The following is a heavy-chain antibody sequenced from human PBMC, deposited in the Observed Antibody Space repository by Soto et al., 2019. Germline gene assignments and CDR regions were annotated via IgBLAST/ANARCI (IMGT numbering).Heavy chain of an antibody. CDR1: GYTFTRYG. D-gene: IGHD2-8*01. Sequence: QGQLVQSGGEVKKPGASVKVSGKASGYTFTRYGISWVRQAPGQGLEWMGWISGYNGDTKYAQKFQGRFTMTVDTSMTTAYMKLRSLTSDDRDVYYCARNGQPPYFYYGMDVWGQGARVTVSS. CDR3: ARNGQPPYFYYGMDV. CDR2: ISGYNGDT. V-gene: IGHV1-18*01. J-gene: IGHJ6*02.